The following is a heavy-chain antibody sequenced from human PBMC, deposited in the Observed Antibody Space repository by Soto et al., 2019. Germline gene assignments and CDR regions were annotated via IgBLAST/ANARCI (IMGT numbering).Heavy chain of an antibody. CDR3: AKRRAISNKLFFDH. J-gene: IGHJ4*02. CDR1: GFSINTGGVG. V-gene: IGHV2-5*01. CDR2: LFWNDAE. D-gene: IGHD4-4*01. Sequence: QITLRESGPTLVKPTQTLTLTCTLSGFSINTGGVGEGRILQPPGKAPEWLSLLFWNDAEGYSPSLRYRLSVTKDASENRVVLTMTHLDPTDTGTYYCAKRRAISNKLFFDHWGQGALVTVSS.